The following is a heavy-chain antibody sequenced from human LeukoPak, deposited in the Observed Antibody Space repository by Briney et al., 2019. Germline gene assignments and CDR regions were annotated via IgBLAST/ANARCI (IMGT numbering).Heavy chain of an antibody. V-gene: IGHV3-30*03. CDR3: ARDSDFWSGYYTGADY. Sequence: QPGGSLRLSCAASGFTFSSYGMHWVRQAPGKGLEWVAVISYDGSNKYYADSVKGRFTISRDNSKNTLYLQMNSLRAGDTAVYYCARDSDFWSGYYTGADYWGQGTLVTVSS. D-gene: IGHD3-3*01. CDR1: GFTFSSYG. J-gene: IGHJ4*02. CDR2: ISYDGSNK.